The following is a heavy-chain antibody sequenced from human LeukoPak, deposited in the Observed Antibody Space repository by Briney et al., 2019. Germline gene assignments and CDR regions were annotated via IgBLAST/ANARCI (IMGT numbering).Heavy chain of an antibody. CDR1: GGSISSSGYY. D-gene: IGHD6-6*01. V-gene: IGHV4-39*07. CDR2: VYYTGST. CDR3: ARGGAARLHFQN. J-gene: IGHJ1*01. Sequence: PSETLSLTCTVSGGSISSSGYYWGWIRQPPGKGLEWVGSVYYTGSTFYNPSLKSRVTTSVDTSKNQFSLNLNSVTAADTAVYYCARGGAARLHFQNWGQGTLVTVSS.